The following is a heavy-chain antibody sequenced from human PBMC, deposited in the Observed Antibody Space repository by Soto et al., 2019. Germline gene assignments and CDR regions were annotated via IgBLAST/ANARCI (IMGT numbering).Heavy chain of an antibody. CDR3: ANPSHHYERSAYPVG. CDR1: GFTFSSYA. V-gene: IGHV3-23*01. CDR2: ISGSGGST. Sequence: LRLSCAASGFTFSSYAMSWVRQAPGKGLEWVSSISGSGGSTNYADSVKGRFTISRDNSKNTMYPQMNSLRVEDTAVYYCANPSHHYERSAYPVGWGQGTLVTVSS. D-gene: IGHD3-22*01. J-gene: IGHJ4*02.